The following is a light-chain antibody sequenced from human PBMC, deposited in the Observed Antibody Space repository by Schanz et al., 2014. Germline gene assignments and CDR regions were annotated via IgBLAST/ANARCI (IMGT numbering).Light chain of an antibody. CDR1: SSDLGGYNY. CDR3: GSYAGNINWV. CDR2: DVS. J-gene: IGLJ3*02. Sequence: QSALTQPASVSGSPGQSITISCTGTSSDLGGYNYVSWYQQYPGKAPKLIIYDVSNRPSGVSNRFSGSKSGNTASLTVSGLQVEDEADYYCGSYAGNINWVFGGGTKLTVL. V-gene: IGLV2-14*01.